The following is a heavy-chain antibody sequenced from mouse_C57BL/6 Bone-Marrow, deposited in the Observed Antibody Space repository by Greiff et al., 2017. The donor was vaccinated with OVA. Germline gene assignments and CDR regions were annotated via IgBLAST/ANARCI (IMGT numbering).Heavy chain of an antibody. CDR2: IWSGGST. J-gene: IGHJ3*01. CDR3: ARNEKERLAY. CDR1: GFSFTSYG. Sequence: QVQLKESGPGLVQPSQCLSISCTVSGFSFTSYGVHWVRQSPGKGLEWLGVIWSGGSTDYNAAFITRLSISKDNSNSQVFFKRNSLQADDTAIYYCARNEKERLAYWGQGTLVTVSA. V-gene: IGHV2-2*01. D-gene: IGHD2-14*01.